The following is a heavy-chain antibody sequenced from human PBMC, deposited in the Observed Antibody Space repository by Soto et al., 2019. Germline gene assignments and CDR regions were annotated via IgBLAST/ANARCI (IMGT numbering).Heavy chain of an antibody. CDR3: ARRGYSYGFYLSPYFDY. CDR2: IYYSGST. Sequence: SETLSLTCTVSGGSISSSSYYWGWIRQPPGKGLEWIGSIYYSGSTYYNPSLKSRVTISVDTSKNQFSLKLSSVTAADTAVYYCARRGYSYGFYLSPYFDYWGQGTLVTVSS. D-gene: IGHD5-18*01. J-gene: IGHJ4*02. CDR1: GGSISSSSYY. V-gene: IGHV4-39*01.